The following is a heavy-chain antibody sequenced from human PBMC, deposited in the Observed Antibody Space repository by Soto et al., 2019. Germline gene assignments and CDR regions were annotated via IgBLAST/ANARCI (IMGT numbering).Heavy chain of an antibody. D-gene: IGHD3-3*01. CDR2: ISSSSSYI. CDR1: GFTFSSYS. V-gene: IGHV3-21*01. J-gene: IGHJ6*02. CDR3: ARDKRITIVGVFTLNAYYYGMDV. Sequence: NPGGSLRLSCAASGFTFSSYSMNWVRQAPGKGLEWVSSISSSSSYIYYADSVKGRFTISRDNTKNSLYLQMNSRRAEDTAVYYCARDKRITIVGVFTLNAYYYGMDVWGQGTTFTVSS.